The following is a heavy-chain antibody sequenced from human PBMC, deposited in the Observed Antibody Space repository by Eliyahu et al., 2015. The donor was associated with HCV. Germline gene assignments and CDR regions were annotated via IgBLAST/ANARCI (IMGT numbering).Heavy chain of an antibody. CDR1: TFPFSNYA. CDR3: VKGSDTSRPYYFDY. Sequence: EVLLLESGGGFVQPGGSLRLSCEASTFPFSNYAMAWVRQAPGQGLDWISGITDNGGDTYHADSVRGRFTISRDNSENRLYLQMNSLRVEDTAVYYCVKGSDTSRPYYFDYWGQGTLVTVSS. J-gene: IGHJ4*02. V-gene: IGHV3-23*01. CDR2: ITDNGGDT. D-gene: IGHD1-1*01.